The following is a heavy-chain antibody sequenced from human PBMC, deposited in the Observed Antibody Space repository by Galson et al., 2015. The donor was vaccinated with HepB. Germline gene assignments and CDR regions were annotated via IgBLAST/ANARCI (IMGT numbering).Heavy chain of an antibody. CDR3: ARDAGNYYYYYMDV. V-gene: IGHV3-21*01. J-gene: IGHJ6*03. Sequence: SLRLSCAASRLTFNSYTMNWVRQAPGKGLEWVSSISSTSTYIYYADSVKGRFTISRDNTKNSLYLQMNSLRAEDTAVYYCARDAGNYYYYYMDVWGKGTTVTVSS. CDR1: RLTFNSYT. CDR2: ISSTSTYI.